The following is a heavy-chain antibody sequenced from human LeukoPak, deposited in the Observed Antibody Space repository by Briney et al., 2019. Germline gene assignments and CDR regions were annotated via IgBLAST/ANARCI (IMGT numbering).Heavy chain of an antibody. J-gene: IGHJ4*02. Sequence: KSSETLSLTCAVYGGSFSGYYWSWIRQPPGKGLEWIGEINHSGSTNYNPSLKSRVTISVDTSKNQFSLKLSSVTAADTAVYYCARMRTYYDFWSGARVGSPFDYWGQGTLVTVSS. CDR3: ARMRTYYDFWSGARVGSPFDY. CDR2: INHSGST. CDR1: GGSFSGYY. V-gene: IGHV4-34*01. D-gene: IGHD3-3*01.